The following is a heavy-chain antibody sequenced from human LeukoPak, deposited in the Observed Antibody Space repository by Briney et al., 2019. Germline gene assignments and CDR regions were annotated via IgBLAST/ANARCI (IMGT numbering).Heavy chain of an antibody. Sequence: GASVKVSCKASGYTFTGYYMHWVRQAPGQGLEWMGWINPNSGGTNYAQKFQGRVTMTRDTSISTAYMELSRLRSDDTAVYYCARGRYIVLMVYVSSSSPTPNWFDPWGQGTLVTVSS. J-gene: IGHJ5*02. CDR3: ARGRYIVLMVYVSSSSPTPNWFDP. CDR2: INPNSGGT. CDR1: GYTFTGYY. V-gene: IGHV1-2*02. D-gene: IGHD2-8*01.